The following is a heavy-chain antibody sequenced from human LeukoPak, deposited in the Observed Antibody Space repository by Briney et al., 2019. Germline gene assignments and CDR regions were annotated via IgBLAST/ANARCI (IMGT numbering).Heavy chain of an antibody. V-gene: IGHV3-30*18. Sequence: GGSLRLSCAASGFTFSSYGMHWVRQAPGKGLEWVAVISYDGSNKYYADSVKGRFTISRDNSKNTLSLQMNSLRPDDTAVYHCAKFSYGDYVAWGQGTLVIVSS. D-gene: IGHD4-17*01. CDR3: AKFSYGDYVA. CDR1: GFTFSSYG. CDR2: ISYDGSNK. J-gene: IGHJ5*02.